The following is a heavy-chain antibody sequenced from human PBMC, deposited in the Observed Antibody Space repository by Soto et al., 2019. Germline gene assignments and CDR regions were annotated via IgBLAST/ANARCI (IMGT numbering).Heavy chain of an antibody. V-gene: IGHV3-23*01. J-gene: IGHJ6*02. CDR1: GFTFSSYA. Sequence: AGGSLRLSCAASGFTFSSYAMSWVRQAPGKGLEWVSAIGGSGGNTYYADSVKGRFTISRDNSKNTLYLQMNSLRAEDTAVYYCAKDGQLTSYYYYGMDVWGQGTTVTVSS. CDR2: IGGSGGNT. D-gene: IGHD1-1*01. CDR3: AKDGQLTSYYYYGMDV.